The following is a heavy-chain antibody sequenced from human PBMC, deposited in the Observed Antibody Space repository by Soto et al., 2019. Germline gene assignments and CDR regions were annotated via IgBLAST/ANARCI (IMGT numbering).Heavy chain of an antibody. J-gene: IGHJ3*02. CDR1: GFTFSSYW. CDR2: IKQDGSEK. Sequence: PRLSCAASGFTFSSYWMSWVRQAPGKGLEWVANIKQDGSEKYYVDSVKGRFTISRDNAKNSLYLQMNSLRAEDTAVYYCARVMITMIVVVITHDAFDIWGQGTMVTVSS. CDR3: ARVMITMIVVVITHDAFDI. V-gene: IGHV3-7*01. D-gene: IGHD3-22*01.